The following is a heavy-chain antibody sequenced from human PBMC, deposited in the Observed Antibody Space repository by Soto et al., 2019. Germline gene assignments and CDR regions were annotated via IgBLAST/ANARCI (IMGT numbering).Heavy chain of an antibody. Sequence: SETLSLTCTVSGGSISSYYWSWIRQPPGKGLEWIGYIYYSGSTNYDPSLKSRVTISVDTSKNQFSLKLSSVTAADTAVYYCARTTLICSGGSCYVNWFDPWGQGTLVTV. D-gene: IGHD2-15*01. CDR1: GGSISSYY. CDR3: ARTTLICSGGSCYVNWFDP. CDR2: IYYSGST. J-gene: IGHJ5*02. V-gene: IGHV4-59*08.